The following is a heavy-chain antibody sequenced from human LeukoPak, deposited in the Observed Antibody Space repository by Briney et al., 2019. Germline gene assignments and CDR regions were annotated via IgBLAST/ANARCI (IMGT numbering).Heavy chain of an antibody. Sequence: GGSLRLCCAASGFTFSSYAMSWVRQAAGKGLEWVSAISGSGGSTYYADSVKGRFTISRDNSKNTLYLQMSSLRAEDTAAYYCAKGGDCSGGSCWGQGTLVAVSS. J-gene: IGHJ4*02. D-gene: IGHD2-15*01. CDR1: GFTFSSYA. CDR2: ISGSGGST. V-gene: IGHV3-23*01. CDR3: AKGGDCSGGSC.